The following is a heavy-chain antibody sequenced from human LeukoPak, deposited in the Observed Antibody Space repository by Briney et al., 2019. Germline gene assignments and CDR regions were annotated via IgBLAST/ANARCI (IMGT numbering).Heavy chain of an antibody. D-gene: IGHD1/OR15-1a*01. J-gene: IGHJ4*02. Sequence: GGSLRLSCATSGFTFSSYAMHWVRQAPGKGLEWVALISYDGINQYYADSVKGRFIISRDNSKNTLYLQLNSLRLEDTAVYYCTLTTFGVVYYFDYWGQGTLVTVSS. CDR1: GFTFSSYA. CDR3: TLTTFGVVYYFDY. CDR2: ISYDGINQ. V-gene: IGHV3-30*04.